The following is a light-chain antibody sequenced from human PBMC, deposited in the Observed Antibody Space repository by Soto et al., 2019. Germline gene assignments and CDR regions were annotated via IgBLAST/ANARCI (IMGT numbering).Light chain of an antibody. Sequence: QSVLTQPPSASGTPGKRVTISCSGSSSNIGSNYVYWYQQLPGTAPKLLIYRNNQRPSGVPDRFSGSKSGTSASLAISGLRSEDEAGYYCAAWDDSLSGRSFGTGTKLTVL. V-gene: IGLV1-47*01. CDR2: RNN. CDR3: AAWDDSLSGRS. CDR1: SSNIGSNY. J-gene: IGLJ1*01.